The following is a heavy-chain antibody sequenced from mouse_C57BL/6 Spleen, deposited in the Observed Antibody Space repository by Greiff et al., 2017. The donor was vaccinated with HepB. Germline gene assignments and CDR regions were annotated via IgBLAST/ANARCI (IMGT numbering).Heavy chain of an antibody. D-gene: IGHD2-1*01. J-gene: IGHJ1*03. CDR2: IDPSDSYT. CDR3: ARKHYGNYWYFDV. Sequence: QVQLQQPGAELVKPGASVKLSCKASGYTFTSYWMQWVKQRPGQGLEWIGEIDPSDSYTNYNQKFKGKATLTVDTSSSTAYMQLSSLTSEDSAVYYCARKHYGNYWYFDVWGTGTTVTVSS. CDR1: GYTFTSYW. V-gene: IGHV1-50*01.